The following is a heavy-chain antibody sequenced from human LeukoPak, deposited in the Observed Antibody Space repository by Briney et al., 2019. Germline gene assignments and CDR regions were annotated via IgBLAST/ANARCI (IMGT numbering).Heavy chain of an antibody. CDR3: AKAHSSDYGWFDP. Sequence: PGGSLRLSCAASGFTFDDYAMHWVRQAPGEGLEWVSGISWNSGSIGYADSVKGRFTISRDNAKNSLYLQMNSLRAEDTALYYCAKAHSSDYGWFDPWGQGTLVTVSS. V-gene: IGHV3-9*01. CDR1: GFTFDDYA. J-gene: IGHJ5*02. D-gene: IGHD3-16*01. CDR2: ISWNSGSI.